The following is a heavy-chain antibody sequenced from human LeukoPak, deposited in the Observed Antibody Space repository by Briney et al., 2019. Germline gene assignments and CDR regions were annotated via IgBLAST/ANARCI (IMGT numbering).Heavy chain of an antibody. V-gene: IGHV3-74*01. J-gene: IGHJ3*02. D-gene: IGHD2-21*02. CDR1: GFTVRSNY. Sequence: PGGSLRPSCAVSGFTVRSNYMSWVRQAPGKGLVWVSRINSDGSSTTYADSVKGRFTISRDNAKKTLYLQMNSLRAGDTAVFYCARAPVQYCGGDCDAFDIWGQGTMVTVSS. CDR2: INSDGSST. CDR3: ARAPVQYCGGDCDAFDI.